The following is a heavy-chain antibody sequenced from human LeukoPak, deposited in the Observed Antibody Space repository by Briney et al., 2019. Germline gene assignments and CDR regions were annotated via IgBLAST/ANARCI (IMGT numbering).Heavy chain of an antibody. CDR3: ARGFRVRELSTYYFDY. Sequence: GGSLRLSCAASGFTLSRYNMNWVRQAPGKGLEWVSSISSTSSYIYYADSVKGRFTISRDNAKNSLYLQMNSLRAEDTAVYYCARGFRVRELSTYYFDYWGQGTLVTVSS. CDR1: GFTLSRYN. D-gene: IGHD3-16*02. CDR2: ISSTSSYI. V-gene: IGHV3-21*01. J-gene: IGHJ4*02.